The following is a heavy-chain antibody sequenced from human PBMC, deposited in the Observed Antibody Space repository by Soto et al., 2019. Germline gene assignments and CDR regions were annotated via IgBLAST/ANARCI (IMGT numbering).Heavy chain of an antibody. D-gene: IGHD5-12*01. CDR1: GGSISSYY. Sequence: QVQLQESGPGLVKPSETLSLTCTVSGGSISSYYWSWIRQPPGKGLEWIGYIYYSGSTNYNPSLKSRVNISVDTSKNQFSLKLSSVTAADTAVYYCARRGYEGFFDYWGQGTLVTVSS. V-gene: IGHV4-59*08. CDR2: IYYSGST. CDR3: ARRGYEGFFDY. J-gene: IGHJ4*02.